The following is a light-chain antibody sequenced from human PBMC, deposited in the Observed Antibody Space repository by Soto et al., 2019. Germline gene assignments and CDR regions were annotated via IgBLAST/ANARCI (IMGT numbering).Light chain of an antibody. CDR1: QGISSY. CDR2: AAS. V-gene: IGKV1-9*01. CDR3: QQLKSYPQT. Sequence: DIQLTKSPSFLSASVGDRVTITCRASQGISSYLAWYQQKPGKAPKLLMYAASNLQSGVPSRFSGSGSGTEFTLTISSLQPEDFATYYCQQLKSYPQTFGQGTKVEIQ. J-gene: IGKJ1*01.